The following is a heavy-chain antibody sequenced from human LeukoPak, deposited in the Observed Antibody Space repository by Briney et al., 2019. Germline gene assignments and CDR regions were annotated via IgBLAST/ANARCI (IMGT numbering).Heavy chain of an antibody. CDR3: LRDVIR. J-gene: IGHJ4*02. D-gene: IGHD2/OR15-2a*01. Sequence: GGSLRLSCAASGFTFSSYWMHWVRQAPGKGLVWVSRISTDGRSTSYADSVKGRFTISRDNARNALYLQMNSLRAEDTAVYYCLRDVIRRGQGTLVTVSS. CDR2: ISTDGRST. V-gene: IGHV3-74*01. CDR1: GFTFSSYW.